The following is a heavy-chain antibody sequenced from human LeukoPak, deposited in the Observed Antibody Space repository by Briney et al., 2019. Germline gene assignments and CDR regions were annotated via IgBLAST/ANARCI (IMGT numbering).Heavy chain of an antibody. CDR3: ARGGYYYDSSGYDY. CDR1: GFTFSSYW. V-gene: IGHV3-74*01. Sequence: GGSLRLSCAASGFTFSSYWMHWVRQAPGKGLVWVSRINTDGSSTSYADSVKGRFTISRDNAKNTLYLQMDSLRAEDTAVYYCARGGYYYDSSGYDYWGQGTLVTVSS. J-gene: IGHJ4*02. D-gene: IGHD3-22*01. CDR2: INTDGSST.